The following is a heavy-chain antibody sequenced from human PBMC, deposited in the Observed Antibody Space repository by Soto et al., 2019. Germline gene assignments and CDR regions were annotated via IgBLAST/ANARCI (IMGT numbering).Heavy chain of an antibody. CDR2: ISGRGGST. Sequence: EVQLLESGGGLVQPGGSLRLSCAASGFTCSSYAMSWVRQAPGKGLEWVSAISGRGGSTYYADSVKGRFTISRDNSKNTLYLQMNSLRAEDTAVYYCAKDLSACGGDCSDYYYYYMDVWGKGTTVTVSS. CDR3: AKDLSACGGDCSDYYYYYMDV. V-gene: IGHV3-23*01. J-gene: IGHJ6*03. CDR1: GFTCSSYA. D-gene: IGHD2-21*01.